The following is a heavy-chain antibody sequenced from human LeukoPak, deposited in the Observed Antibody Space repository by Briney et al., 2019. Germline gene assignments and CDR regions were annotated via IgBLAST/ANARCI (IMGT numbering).Heavy chain of an antibody. CDR1: GFTFDDYA. D-gene: IGHD1-14*01. Sequence: PGGPLRLSCAASGFTFDDYAMHGVRPAPGKGLEWVALIIGDGGSTYDADSVKGPFTISRDNSKNSLYLQMNSLRTEDTALYYCAKAGKGSLVDFNYWGQGTLVTVSS. CDR2: IIGDGGST. J-gene: IGHJ4*02. CDR3: AKAGKGSLVDFNY. V-gene: IGHV3-43*02.